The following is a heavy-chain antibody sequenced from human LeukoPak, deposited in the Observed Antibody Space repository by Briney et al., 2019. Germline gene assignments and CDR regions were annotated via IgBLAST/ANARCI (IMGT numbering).Heavy chain of an antibody. D-gene: IGHD6-13*01. CDR2: IYHSGST. CDR1: GGAISSSNW. Sequence: PSETLSLTCAVSGGAISSSNWGSWVRQPPGKGLEWIGEIYHSGSTNYNPSLKSRVTISVDTSKNQFSLKLSSVTAADTAVYYCARHRAGGYSSSWYGYRAGFDYWGQGTLVTVSS. J-gene: IGHJ4*02. CDR3: ARHRAGGYSSSWYGYRAGFDY. V-gene: IGHV4-4*02.